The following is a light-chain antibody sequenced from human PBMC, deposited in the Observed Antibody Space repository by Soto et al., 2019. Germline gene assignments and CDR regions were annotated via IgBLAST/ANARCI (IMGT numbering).Light chain of an antibody. CDR3: QQYNNWPRT. CDR2: GAS. CDR1: QSVSSN. V-gene: IGKV3-15*01. J-gene: IGKJ1*01. Sequence: DIVMTQSKATLSVSQGERATLSCRASQSVSSNLAWYQQKPGQAPRLLIYGASTRATGIPARFSGSGSGTEFTLTISSLQSEDFAVYYCQQYNNWPRTFGQGTIVDIK.